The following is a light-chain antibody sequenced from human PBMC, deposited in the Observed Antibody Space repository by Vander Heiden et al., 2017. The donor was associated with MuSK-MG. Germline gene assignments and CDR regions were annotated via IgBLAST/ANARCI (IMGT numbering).Light chain of an antibody. CDR1: QSISSW. Sequence: DIQMTQSPSTLSASVGDRVTITCRASQSISSWLAWYQQKPGKAPNLLIYKASTLESGVPSRFSGSGSGTEFTLTISSLQPDEFATYYCQQDNSFSCTFGQGTKMDIK. CDR3: QQDNSFSCT. V-gene: IGKV1-5*03. J-gene: IGKJ2*02. CDR2: KAS.